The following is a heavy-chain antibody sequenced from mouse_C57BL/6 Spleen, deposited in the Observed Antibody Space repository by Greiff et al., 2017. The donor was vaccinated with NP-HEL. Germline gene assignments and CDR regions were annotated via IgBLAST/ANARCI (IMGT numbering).Heavy chain of an antibody. CDR2: ISSGSSTI. CDR1: GFTFSDCG. D-gene: IGHD6-1*01. CDR3: ARLHYYFDY. J-gene: IGHJ2*01. Sequence: EVHLVESGGGLVKPGGSLKLSCATSGFTFSDCGMHWVRQAPEKGLEWVAYISSGSSTIYYAGTVKGRFTISRDNAKNTLFLQMTSLRSEDTAMYYCARLHYYFDYWGQGTTLTVSS. V-gene: IGHV5-17*01.